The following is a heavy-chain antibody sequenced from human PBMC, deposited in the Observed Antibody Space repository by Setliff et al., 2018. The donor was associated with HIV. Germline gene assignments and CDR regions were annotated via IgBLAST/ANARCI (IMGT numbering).Heavy chain of an antibody. D-gene: IGHD6-19*01. V-gene: IGHV1-69*13. Sequence: SVKVSCKASGGAFSSYAISWVRQAPGQGLEWMGGIIPIFGTANYAQKFQGRVTITADESTSTAYMELSSLRSEDTAVYYCARDNPTSISSGWYGWRYYYYMDVWGKGTTVT. CDR2: IIPIFGTA. CDR1: GGAFSSYA. CDR3: ARDNPTSISSGWYGWRYYYYMDV. J-gene: IGHJ6*03.